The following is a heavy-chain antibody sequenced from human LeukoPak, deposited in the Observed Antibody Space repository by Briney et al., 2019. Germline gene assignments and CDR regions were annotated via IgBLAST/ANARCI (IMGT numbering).Heavy chain of an antibody. CDR3: ARGGRYCSSTSCYKRKDFDY. CDR1: GGSFSGYY. V-gene: IGHV4-34*01. D-gene: IGHD2-2*02. J-gene: IGHJ4*02. CDR2: INHSGST. Sequence: SETLSLTCAVYGGSFSGYYWSWIRQPPGKGLEWIGEINHSGSTNYNPSLKSRVTTSVDTSKNQFSLKLSSVTAADTAVYYCARGGRYCSSTSCYKRKDFDYWGQGTLVTVSS.